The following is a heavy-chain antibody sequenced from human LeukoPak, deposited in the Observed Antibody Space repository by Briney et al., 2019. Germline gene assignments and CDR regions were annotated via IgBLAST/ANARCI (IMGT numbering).Heavy chain of an antibody. CDR3: ARWRTARTGFDY. CDR1: GGSISSNSYY. J-gene: IGHJ4*02. Sequence: SETLSLTCTVSGGSISSNSYYWGWIRQPPGKGLEWIGSIYYSGSPYYNPSLKSRFTISVDTSKNQFSLKVISVTAADTAVYYCARWRTARTGFDYWGQGTLVTVSS. D-gene: IGHD3/OR15-3a*01. CDR2: IYYSGSP. V-gene: IGHV4-39*01.